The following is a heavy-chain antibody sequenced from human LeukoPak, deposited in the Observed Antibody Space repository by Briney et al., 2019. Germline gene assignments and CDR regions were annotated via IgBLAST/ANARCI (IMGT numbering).Heavy chain of an antibody. V-gene: IGHV1-69*13. CDR3: ARGSVWFGELSYYYYYGMDV. D-gene: IGHD3-10*01. CDR1: GGTFSSYA. Sequence: SVKVSCKASGGTFSSYAISWVRQAPGQGLEWMGGIIPIFGIANYAQKFQGRVTIAADESTSTAYMELSSLRSEDTAVYYCARGSVWFGELSYYYYYGMDVWGQGTTVTVSS. CDR2: IIPIFGIA. J-gene: IGHJ6*02.